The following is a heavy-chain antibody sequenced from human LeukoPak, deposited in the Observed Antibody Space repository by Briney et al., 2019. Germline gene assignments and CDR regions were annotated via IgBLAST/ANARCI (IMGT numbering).Heavy chain of an antibody. D-gene: IGHD2-21*02. J-gene: IGHJ4*02. CDR2: IWYDGSNK. V-gene: IGHV3-33*08. CDR3: ARDLKGDGYFDY. CDR1: GFTFSTYA. Sequence: PGGSLRLSCAASGFTFSTYAMHWVRQAPGKGLEWVAVIWYDGSNKYYADSVKGRFTISRDNSKNTLYLQMNSLRAEDTAVYYCARDLKGDGYFDYWGQGTLVTVSS.